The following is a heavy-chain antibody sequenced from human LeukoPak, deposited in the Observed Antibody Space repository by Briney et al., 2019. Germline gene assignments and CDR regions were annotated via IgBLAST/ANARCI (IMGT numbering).Heavy chain of an antibody. D-gene: IGHD3-3*01. V-gene: IGHV3-23*01. CDR1: GFTFSSYT. Sequence: PGGSLRLSCAASGFTFSSYTMSWVRQAPGKGLEWVSTITTSDGNTYYADSVKGRFTVSRDNSKNTLYLQMSSLRAEDTAIYYCAKDLAYDFWSGYYTGYNYGMDVWGQGTTVTVSS. J-gene: IGHJ6*02. CDR3: AKDLAYDFWSGYYTGYNYGMDV. CDR2: ITTSDGNT.